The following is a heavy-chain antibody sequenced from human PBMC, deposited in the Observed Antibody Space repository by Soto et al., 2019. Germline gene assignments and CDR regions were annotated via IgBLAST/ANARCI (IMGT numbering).Heavy chain of an antibody. D-gene: IGHD1-26*01. CDR3: ARHRHPRGTVGATSPLDP. Sequence: AGGSLRLSCAISGFSVSSIYLSGVRQAPGKGLEWVSVHYSGGSTYYADSVQGRFTISRDKSNNTLYLQMRRVRAEDTAVYFCARHRHPRGTVGATSPLDPWGQGTQVTVSS. J-gene: IGHJ5*02. CDR1: GFSVSSIY. V-gene: IGHV3-53*01. CDR2: HYSGGST.